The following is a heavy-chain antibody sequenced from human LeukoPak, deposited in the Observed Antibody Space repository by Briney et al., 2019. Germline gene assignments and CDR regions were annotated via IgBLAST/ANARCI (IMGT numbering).Heavy chain of an antibody. CDR2: INPSGGST. V-gene: IGHV1-46*03. Sequence: ASVKVSCKASGYTFTSYYMHLVRQARGQGLEWMGIINPSGGSTSYAQKFQGRVTMTRDTSTSTVYMELSSLRSEDTAVYDCARDHGDYSLDYWGQGTLVTVSS. D-gene: IGHD4-17*01. J-gene: IGHJ4*02. CDR1: GYTFTSYY. CDR3: ARDHGDYSLDY.